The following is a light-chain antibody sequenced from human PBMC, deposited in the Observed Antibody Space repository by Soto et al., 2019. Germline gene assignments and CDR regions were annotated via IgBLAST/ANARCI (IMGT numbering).Light chain of an antibody. V-gene: IGKV3-20*01. CDR1: QSFNSIY. J-gene: IGKJ1*01. CDR3: QQYNNWPPWT. CDR2: GAS. Sequence: EIVLTQSPGTLSLSPGERATLSCRASQSFNSIYLAWYQQKPGQAPRLLIYGASSRATAIPDRFSGSGSGTEFTLTISSLQSEDFAVYYCQQYNNWPPWTFGQGTKVDIK.